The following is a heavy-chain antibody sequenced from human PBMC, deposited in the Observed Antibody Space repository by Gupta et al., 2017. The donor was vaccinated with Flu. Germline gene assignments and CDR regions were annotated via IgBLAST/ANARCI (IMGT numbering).Heavy chain of an antibody. D-gene: IGHD5-18*01. CDR2: INPESGGT. V-gene: IGHV1-2*06. Sequence: QVQLVQSGAEVKKPGASVTVSCKASGYHFTGHYIHWVRQAPGQGLEWMGRINPESGGTNYAQKFQGRVTMTRDTAINTAYMELTRLRSDDTAVYYCARTWIQLWTPDFDYWGQGTLVTVSS. J-gene: IGHJ4*02. CDR1: GYHFTGHY. CDR3: ARTWIQLWTPDFDY.